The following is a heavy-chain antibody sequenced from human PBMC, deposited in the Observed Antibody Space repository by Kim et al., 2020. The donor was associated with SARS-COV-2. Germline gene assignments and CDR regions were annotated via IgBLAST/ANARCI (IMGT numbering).Heavy chain of an antibody. D-gene: IGHD1-7*01. V-gene: IGHV4-61*02. Sequence: SETLSLTCTVSGGSISSGSYYWSWIRQPAGKGLEWIGRIYTSGSTNYNPSLKSRVTISVDTSKNQFSLKLSSVTAADTAVYYCARDCPDQNWNSVHRRYFDLWGRGTLVTVSS. J-gene: IGHJ2*01. CDR2: IYTSGST. CDR1: GGSISSGSYY. CDR3: ARDCPDQNWNSVHRRYFDL.